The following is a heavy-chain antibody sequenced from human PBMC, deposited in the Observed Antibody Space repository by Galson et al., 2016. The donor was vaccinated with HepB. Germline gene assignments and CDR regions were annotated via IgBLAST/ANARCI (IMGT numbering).Heavy chain of an antibody. V-gene: IGHV5-51*01. J-gene: IGHJ6*02. D-gene: IGHD2-2*01. CDR2: VYPDDSDT. CDR3: ARHRGYCSSTKCKGNDHYGMDG. Sequence: QSGAEVKKVGESLKISCKGSGSYFSTYWIAWVRQMPGKGLEWMGIVYPDDSDTIYSPSFQGQVTMSVDKSITTAYLQWSSLKASDTAIYYCARHRGYCSSTKCKGNDHYGMDGWRQGTTVTVSS. CDR1: GSYFSTYW.